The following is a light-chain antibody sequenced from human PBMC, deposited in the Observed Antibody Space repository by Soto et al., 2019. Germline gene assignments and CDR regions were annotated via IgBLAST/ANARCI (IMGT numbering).Light chain of an antibody. CDR3: QQRTTGT. Sequence: EIVLTQSPATLSLSPGDSDTLSCRASQSISNFLAWYQQKPGQAPRLLIYDASHRVTGVPGRFSGSGSGTDFTLTISSLEPDDFAVYHCQQRTTGTFGGGTKV. CDR1: QSISNF. V-gene: IGKV3-11*01. J-gene: IGKJ4*01. CDR2: DAS.